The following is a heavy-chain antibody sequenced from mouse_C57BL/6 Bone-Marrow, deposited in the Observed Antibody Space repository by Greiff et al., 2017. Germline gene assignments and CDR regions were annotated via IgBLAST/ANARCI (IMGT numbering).Heavy chain of an antibody. CDR3: AEEGYFDY. V-gene: IGHV1-7*01. CDR2: INPSSGYT. Sequence: QVQLQQSGAELAKPGASVKLSCKASGYTFTSYWMHWVKQWIGYINPSSGYTKYNQKFKDKATLTADKSSSTAYMQLSSLTYEDSAVYYCAEEGYFDYWGQGTTLTVSS. CDR1: GYTFTSYW. J-gene: IGHJ2*01.